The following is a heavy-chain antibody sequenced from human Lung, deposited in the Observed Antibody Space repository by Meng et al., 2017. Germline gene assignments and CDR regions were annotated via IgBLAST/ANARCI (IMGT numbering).Heavy chain of an antibody. D-gene: IGHD6-13*01. CDR3: ATGAAAADH. Sequence: EVQLVGAGGGLVKPGGSLLLSCVASGFSFTDAWMSWVRQAPGKGLEWVGRIKSNSDGGTTDYAAPVKGRFTISRDDSKNTLYLQMNSLITEDTAVYFCATGAAAADHWGQGTLVTVSS. CDR2: IKSNSDGGTT. J-gene: IGHJ4*02. CDR1: GFSFTDAW. V-gene: IGHV3-15*01.